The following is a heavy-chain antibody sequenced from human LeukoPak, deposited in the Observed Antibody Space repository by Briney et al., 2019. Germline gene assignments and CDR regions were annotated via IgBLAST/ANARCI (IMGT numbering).Heavy chain of an antibody. J-gene: IGHJ3*02. V-gene: IGHV4-4*03. CDR2: IYHSRST. D-gene: IGHD6-13*01. Sequence: PPETLSLTCAVSGGSMSSSNWWSWVRPPRGKGLEWIGEIYHSRSTNYNPSLKSRVTISVDKSKNQFSLKLSSVTAADTAVYYCATEEISSSSPGDAFDIWGQGTMVTVSS. CDR3: ATEEISSSSPGDAFDI. CDR1: GGSMSSSNW.